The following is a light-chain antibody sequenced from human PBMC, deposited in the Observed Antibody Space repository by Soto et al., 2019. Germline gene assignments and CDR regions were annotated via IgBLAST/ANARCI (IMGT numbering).Light chain of an antibody. CDR3: HPRDGFM. V-gene: IGKV3-11*01. J-gene: IGKJ3*01. Sequence: EIVLTQSPATLSLSPGQRATLSCRASQSVGFYLAWYQQKPGQAPRLLNSDASSRATGIPARFSGSGSGTDFALTISSLEPEDVAVYYCHPRDGFMFGPGTKVHIK. CDR2: DAS. CDR1: QSVGFY.